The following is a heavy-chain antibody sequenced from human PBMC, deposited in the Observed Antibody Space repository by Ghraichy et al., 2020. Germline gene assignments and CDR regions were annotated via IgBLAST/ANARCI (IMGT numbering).Heavy chain of an antibody. CDR2: ISYDGSNK. CDR3: ARGDMQYYYGSGTTRGPGSRNY. CDR1: GFTFSSYA. J-gene: IGHJ4*02. V-gene: IGHV3-30-3*01. D-gene: IGHD3-10*01. Sequence: GGSLRLSCAASGFTFSSYAMHWVRQAPGKGLEWVAVISYDGSNKYYADSVKGRFTISRDNSKNTLYLQMNSLRAEDTAVYYCARGDMQYYYGSGTTRGPGSRNYWGQGTLVTVSS.